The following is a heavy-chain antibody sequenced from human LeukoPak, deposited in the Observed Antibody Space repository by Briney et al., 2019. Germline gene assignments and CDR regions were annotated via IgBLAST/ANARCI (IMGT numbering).Heavy chain of an antibody. Sequence: ASVKVSCKASGYTFTGYYMHWVRQAPGQGLEWMGWINPNSGGTNYAQKFQGRVTMTMDTSISTAYMELSRLRSDDTAVYYYARVPIDTAMVHFDYWGQGTLVSVSS. CDR1: GYTFTGYY. D-gene: IGHD5-18*01. CDR3: ARVPIDTAMVHFDY. CDR2: INPNSGGT. J-gene: IGHJ4*02. V-gene: IGHV1-2*02.